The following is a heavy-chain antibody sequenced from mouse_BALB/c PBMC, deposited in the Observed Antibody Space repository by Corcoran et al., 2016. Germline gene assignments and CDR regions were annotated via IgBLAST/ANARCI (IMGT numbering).Heavy chain of an antibody. V-gene: IGHV9-1*02. D-gene: IGHD4-1*02. CDR3: ARDPTGNRFAY. CDR2: INTYTGEP. CDR1: GYTFTNYG. J-gene: IGHJ3*01. Sequence: QIQLVQSGPELKKPGETVKISCKASGYTFTNYGMNWVKQAPGKGLKWMGWINTYTGEPTYADDFKGRFAFSLETSASTAYLQINNLKNEDMATYFCARDPTGNRFAYWGQGTLVTVSA.